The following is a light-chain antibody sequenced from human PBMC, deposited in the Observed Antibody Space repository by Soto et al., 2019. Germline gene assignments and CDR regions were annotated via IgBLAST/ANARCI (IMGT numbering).Light chain of an antibody. Sequence: QSALTQPASVSGSPGQSITISCTGTSSDVGGYNYVSWYQQHPGKAPKLMIYDVSNRPSGVSNRFSGSKSGNTASLTISGFQAEDEADYYCSSYTSSSLYVFGPGTQLTVL. V-gene: IGLV2-14*01. CDR3: SSYTSSSLYV. CDR2: DVS. J-gene: IGLJ1*01. CDR1: SSDVGGYNY.